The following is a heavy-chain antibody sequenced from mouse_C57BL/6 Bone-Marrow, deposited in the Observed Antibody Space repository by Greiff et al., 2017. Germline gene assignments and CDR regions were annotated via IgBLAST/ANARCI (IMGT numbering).Heavy chain of an antibody. Sequence: EVKLQESGGGLVKPGASLKLSCAASGFTFSSYAMSWVRQTPEKRLEWVATISDGGSYTYYPDNVKGRFTLTRDNSKNTPYLHMSTLKSEDKARYYCAGGYHEALDYWGQGTTVTVSS. CDR2: ISDGGSYT. J-gene: IGHJ4*01. CDR1: GFTFSSYA. D-gene: IGHD2-2*01. CDR3: AGGYHEALDY. V-gene: IGHV5-4*03.